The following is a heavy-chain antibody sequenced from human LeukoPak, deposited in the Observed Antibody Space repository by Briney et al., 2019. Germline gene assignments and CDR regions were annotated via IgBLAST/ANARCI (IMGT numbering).Heavy chain of an antibody. CDR1: GFTFSDYY. V-gene: IGHV3-11*05. CDR2: ISSSSSYT. J-gene: IGHJ4*02. Sequence: GGSLRLSCAASGFTFSDYYMSWIRQAPGKGLEWVSYISSSSSYTKYADSVKGRFTISRDNAENSLYLQMNSLGAEDTAVYYCARGVCSSGYWGQGTLVTVSS. CDR3: ARGVCSSGY. D-gene: IGHD5-18*01.